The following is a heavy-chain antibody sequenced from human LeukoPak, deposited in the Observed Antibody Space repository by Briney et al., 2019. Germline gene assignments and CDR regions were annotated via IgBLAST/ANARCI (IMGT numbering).Heavy chain of an antibody. CDR2: INPNSGGT. J-gene: IGHJ4*02. V-gene: IGHV1-2*02. CDR3: ATHFWSGYYHFDY. D-gene: IGHD3-3*01. Sequence: ASVKVSCKASGYTFTGYYMHWVRQAPGQGLEWMGWINPNSGGTSYAQKFQGRVTMTRDTSISTAYMELSRLRSDDTAVYYCATHFWSGYYHFDYWGQGTLVTVSS. CDR1: GYTFTGYY.